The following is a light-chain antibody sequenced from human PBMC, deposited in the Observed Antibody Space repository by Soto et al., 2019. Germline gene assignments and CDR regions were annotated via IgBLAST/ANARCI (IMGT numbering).Light chain of an antibody. CDR1: QSGSNNY. CDR2: GAS. Sequence: EIVLTQSPGTLSLSPGERATLSCRASQSGSNNYLAWYQQKPGQAPRLPIYGASSRATGIPDRLSGSGSGTDFTLTISRLEPEDFAVYYGQQYGNSAWTFGQGTKVDIK. V-gene: IGKV3-20*01. J-gene: IGKJ1*01. CDR3: QQYGNSAWT.